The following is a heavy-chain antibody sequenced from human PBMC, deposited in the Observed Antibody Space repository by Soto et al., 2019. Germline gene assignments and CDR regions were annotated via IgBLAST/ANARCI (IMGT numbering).Heavy chain of an antibody. Sequence: QVQLVQSGAEVKKPGSSVKVSCKASGGTFSSFAISWVRQAPGQGLEWMGGIIPVFGTTNHPQKFQGRVTITADKSTSTAYLELSGLRSQDTAVYYCATRPGYCSSASCSTPGMDVWGQGTTVTVS. CDR2: IIPVFGTT. J-gene: IGHJ6*02. D-gene: IGHD2-2*02. V-gene: IGHV1-69*06. CDR3: ATRPGYCSSASCSTPGMDV. CDR1: GGTFSSFA.